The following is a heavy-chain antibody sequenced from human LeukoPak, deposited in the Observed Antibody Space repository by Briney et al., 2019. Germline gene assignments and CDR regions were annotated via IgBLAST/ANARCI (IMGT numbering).Heavy chain of an antibody. CDR3: ARGPDTAMVTYYYYGMDV. CDR1: GGSISSYY. Sequence: SGTLSLTCTVSGGSISSYYWSWIRQPPGKGLEWIGYIYYSGSTNYNPSLKSRVTISVDTSRNQFSLKLSSVTAADTAVYYCARGPDTAMVTYYYYGMDVWGQGTTVTVSS. CDR2: IYYSGST. D-gene: IGHD5-18*01. J-gene: IGHJ6*02. V-gene: IGHV4-59*01.